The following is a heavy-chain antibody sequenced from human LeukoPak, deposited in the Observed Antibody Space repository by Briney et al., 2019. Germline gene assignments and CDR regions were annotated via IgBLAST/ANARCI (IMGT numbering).Heavy chain of an antibody. CDR2: IYYSGST. V-gene: IGHV4-39*07. CDR1: GGSISSSSYY. Sequence: SETLSLTCTVSGGSISSSSYYWGWLRQPPGKGLEWIGSIYYSGSTYYNPSLKSRVTISVDTSKNQFSLKLSSVTAADTAVYYCARGGYYYYGMDVWGQGTTVTVSS. J-gene: IGHJ6*02. CDR3: ARGGYYYYGMDV.